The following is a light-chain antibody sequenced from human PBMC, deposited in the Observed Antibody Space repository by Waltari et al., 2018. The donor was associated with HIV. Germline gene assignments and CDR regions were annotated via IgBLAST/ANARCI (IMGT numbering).Light chain of an antibody. CDR3: QQRHDWPPLT. CDR2: DST. Sequence: EIVLTQSPATLSLSPGDRALLSCRASQSVSNYLAWYHQKPGQGPRLLIYDSTHRATGIPARFSGSGSTTDFTLTISSLEPEDFGVYYCQQRHDWPPLTFGGGTKVEI. J-gene: IGKJ4*01. CDR1: QSVSNY. V-gene: IGKV3-11*01.